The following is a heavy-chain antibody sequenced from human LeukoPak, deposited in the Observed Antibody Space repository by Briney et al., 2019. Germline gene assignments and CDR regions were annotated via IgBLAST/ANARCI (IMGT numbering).Heavy chain of an antibody. J-gene: IGHJ4*02. V-gene: IGHV4-59*01. CDR3: ARSYSSGWNDY. CDR1: GGSISSYY. Sequence: SSETLSLTCTVSGGSISSYYWSWIRQPPGKGLEWIGYIYYSGSTNYNPSPKSRVTISVDTSKNQFSLKLSSVTAADTAVYYCARSYSSGWNDYWGQGTLVTVSS. CDR2: IYYSGST. D-gene: IGHD6-19*01.